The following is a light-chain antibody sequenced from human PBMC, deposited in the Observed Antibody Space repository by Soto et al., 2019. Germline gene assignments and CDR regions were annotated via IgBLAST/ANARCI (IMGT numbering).Light chain of an antibody. Sequence: EIVLTQSPGILSVSPGETATLSCRASQSVSEHLAWYQQKPGQAPRLLIYGASSRATGIPTRFSGSGSGTEFPLTISSLQSEDFAVYYCQQYANWPPWTFGQGTKVDIK. CDR3: QQYANWPPWT. CDR1: QSVSEH. CDR2: GAS. V-gene: IGKV3-15*01. J-gene: IGKJ1*01.